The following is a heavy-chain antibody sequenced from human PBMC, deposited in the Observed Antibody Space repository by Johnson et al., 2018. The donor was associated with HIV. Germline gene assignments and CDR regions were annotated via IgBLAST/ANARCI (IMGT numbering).Heavy chain of an antibody. Sequence: VLLVESGGGLVQRGGSLRLSCAASGFTVSSNYMSWVRQAPGKGLEWVSGINWNGGSKGSGDSAKGRLTISRDNSKNTLSLNMDTLRAEDTAGYYCAKGIVVGVRAFDIWGQGTMVTVSS. D-gene: IGHD3-22*01. CDR1: GFTVSSNY. CDR3: AKGIVVGVRAFDI. V-gene: IGHV3-66*02. J-gene: IGHJ3*02. CDR2: INWNGGSK.